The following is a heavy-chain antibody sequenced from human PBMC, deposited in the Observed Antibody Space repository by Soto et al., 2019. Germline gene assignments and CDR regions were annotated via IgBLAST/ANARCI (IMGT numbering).Heavy chain of an antibody. CDR2: MYNTGST. J-gene: IGHJ4*02. CDR3: ARHSPYCGGDCYSYDY. V-gene: IGHV4-59*01. Sequence: PSETLSLTCTVSGGSISGYYWSWIRQPPGKGLEWIGYMYNTGSTVYNPSFKSRVTISVDTSKNQFSLKLNSVTAADTAVYYCARHSPYCGGDCYSYDYWGQGTLVTVSS. CDR1: GGSISGYY. D-gene: IGHD2-21*02.